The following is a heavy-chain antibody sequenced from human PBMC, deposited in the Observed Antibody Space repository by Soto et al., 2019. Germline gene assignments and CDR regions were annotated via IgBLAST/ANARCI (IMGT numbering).Heavy chain of an antibody. V-gene: IGHV1-46*01. CDR3: ARSPYSSGSYYAIDY. Sequence: ASVKVSCKASGYTLIMYYIHWMRQAPGQGLEWMGIINPSSGTTTYAQKFQGRVTMTRDTSTSTVYMDLSSLRSEDTAVYYCARSPYSSGSYYAIDYWGQGTQVTVSS. D-gene: IGHD3-22*01. CDR2: INPSSGTT. CDR1: GYTLIMYY. J-gene: IGHJ4*02.